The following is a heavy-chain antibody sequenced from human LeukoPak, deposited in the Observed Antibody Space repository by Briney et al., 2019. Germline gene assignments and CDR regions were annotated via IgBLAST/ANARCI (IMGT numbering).Heavy chain of an antibody. CDR1: GFTFSSYS. CDR3: AKDTSSSGSYFDY. D-gene: IGHD3-10*01. Sequence: GGSLRLSCAASGFTFSSYSMSWVRQAPGKGLEWVSGITGSSGTTYYADSVKGRFTISRDNSKNTLYLQMNSLRAEDTAVYFCAKDTSSSGSYFDYWGQGTLVTVSS. V-gene: IGHV3-23*01. CDR2: ITGSSGTT. J-gene: IGHJ4*02.